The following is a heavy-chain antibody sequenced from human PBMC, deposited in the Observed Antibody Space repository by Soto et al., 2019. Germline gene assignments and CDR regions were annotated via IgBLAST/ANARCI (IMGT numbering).Heavy chain of an antibody. CDR2: INHAGTT. Sequence: QVQLQQWGAGLLKPSETLSLTCAVFGGSLSGDYWSWIRQPPGKGLKWIGEINHAGTTSYNPSLKSRVTISVDRSKNQFSLKLKSVTAADTAVYYCARGGDWGSSWGQGTLVNVSS. J-gene: IGHJ5*02. CDR1: GGSLSGDY. CDR3: ARGGDWGSS. V-gene: IGHV4-34*01. D-gene: IGHD7-27*01.